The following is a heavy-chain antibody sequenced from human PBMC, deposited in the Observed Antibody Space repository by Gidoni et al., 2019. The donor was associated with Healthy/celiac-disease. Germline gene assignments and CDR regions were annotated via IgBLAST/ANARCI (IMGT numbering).Heavy chain of an antibody. V-gene: IGHV4-39*01. Sequence: QLQLQESGPGLVKPSETLSLTCTVSGGSISSSSYYWGWIRQPPGKGLEWIGSIYYSGSTYYNPSLKSRVTISVETSKNQFSLKLSSVTAADTAVYYCARQLRNVGSTRQNLPEEVGGWGQGTLVTVSS. CDR1: GGSISSSSYY. J-gene: IGHJ4*02. CDR3: ARQLRNVGSTRQNLPEEVGG. CDR2: IYYSGST. D-gene: IGHD2-2*01.